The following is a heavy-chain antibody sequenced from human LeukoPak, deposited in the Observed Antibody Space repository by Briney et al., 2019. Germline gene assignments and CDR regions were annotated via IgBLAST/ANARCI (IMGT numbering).Heavy chain of an antibody. D-gene: IGHD3-10*01. CDR3: ARAFSSDYHDFDY. J-gene: IGHJ4*02. CDR1: GYTFTGYY. V-gene: IGHV1-2*02. CDR2: INPNSGGT. Sequence: ASVKVSCKTSGYTFTGYYMHWVRQAPGQGLEWMGWINPNSGGTNYAQKFQGRVTMTRDTSISTAYMELSRLRSDDTAVYYCARAFSSDYHDFDYWGQGTLVTVSS.